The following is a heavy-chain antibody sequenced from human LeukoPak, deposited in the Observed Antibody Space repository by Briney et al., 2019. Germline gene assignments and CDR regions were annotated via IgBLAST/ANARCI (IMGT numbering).Heavy chain of an antibody. CDR1: GFTVSSIY. D-gene: IGHD5-12*01. Sequence: GGSLRLSCAASGFTVSSIYMSWVRQAPGKGLEWVSTVTGSGGGTSYANSVRGRFTISRDNSKNTLYLQMNSLRAEDTAVYYCGKRSSGAYDMWGQGTMVTVSS. V-gene: IGHV3-23*01. J-gene: IGHJ3*02. CDR3: GKRSSGAYDM. CDR2: VTGSGGGT.